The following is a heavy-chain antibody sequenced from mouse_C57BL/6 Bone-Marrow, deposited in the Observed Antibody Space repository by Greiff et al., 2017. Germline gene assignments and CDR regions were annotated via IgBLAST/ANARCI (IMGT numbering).Heavy chain of an antibody. J-gene: IGHJ4*01. D-gene: IGHD2-1*01. V-gene: IGHV1-7*01. CDR2: INPSSGYT. CDR3: ARYGNYYSYYAMDY. Sequence: QVQLQQSGAELAKPGASVKLSCKASGYTFTSYWLHWVKQRPGQGLEWIGYINPSSGYTTYNQKFKDKATLAADKSSSTAYMQLSSLTYEDSAVYYCARYGNYYSYYAMDYWGQGTSGTVSS. CDR1: GYTFTSYW.